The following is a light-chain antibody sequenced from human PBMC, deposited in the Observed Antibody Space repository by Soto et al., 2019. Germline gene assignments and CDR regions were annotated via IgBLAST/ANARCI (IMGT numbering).Light chain of an antibody. Sequence: QSVVTQSPSASASLGASVKLTCTLNSGHSSYAIAWHQQQPEKGPRYLMKLDSDGSHTKGAGIPDRFSGSSSGAERYLSISSLQSEDEADYYCQTWGTGVQVFGGGTQLTVL. J-gene: IGLJ2*01. CDR3: QTWGTGVQV. CDR1: SGHSSYA. V-gene: IGLV4-69*01. CDR2: LDSDGSH.